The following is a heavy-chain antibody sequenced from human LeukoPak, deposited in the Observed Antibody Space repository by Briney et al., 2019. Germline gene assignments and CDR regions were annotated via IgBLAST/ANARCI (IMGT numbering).Heavy chain of an antibody. J-gene: IGHJ5*02. CDR3: VRIPNSANFPNWFDP. Sequence: PGGSLRRSCAASGFTISSSTMNWVRRAPGKGLEWVSSISSSSDYMYYADSVKGRFTISRDNAKNSLYLQMNSLRGEDTAVYYCVRIPNSANFPNWFDPWGQGTLVTVSS. CDR2: ISSSSDYM. V-gene: IGHV3-21*01. D-gene: IGHD4/OR15-4a*01. CDR1: GFTISSST.